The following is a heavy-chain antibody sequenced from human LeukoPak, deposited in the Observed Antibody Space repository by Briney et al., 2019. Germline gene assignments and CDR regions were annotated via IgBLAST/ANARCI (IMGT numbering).Heavy chain of an antibody. Sequence: GESLKISCKGSGYSFTSYWIGWVRQMPGKGLEWMGIIYPGDSDTRYSPSFQGQVTISADKSISTAYLQWSSLKASDTAMYYCAKPYSSGWNEYDAFDTWGQGTMVTVSS. CDR2: IYPGDSDT. CDR3: AKPYSSGWNEYDAFDT. D-gene: IGHD6-19*01. J-gene: IGHJ3*02. V-gene: IGHV5-51*01. CDR1: GYSFTSYW.